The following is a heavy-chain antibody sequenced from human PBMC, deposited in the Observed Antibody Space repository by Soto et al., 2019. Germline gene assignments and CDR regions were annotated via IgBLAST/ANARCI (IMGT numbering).Heavy chain of an antibody. Sequence: GASVKVSCKASGYTFTSYGISWVRQAPGQGLEWMGWISAYNGNTNYAQKLQGRVTMTTDTSTSTAYMELRSLRSDDTAVYYCARDFGSYYYDTPKPYGMDVWGQGTTVTVSS. J-gene: IGHJ6*02. CDR3: ARDFGSYYYDTPKPYGMDV. V-gene: IGHV1-18*01. CDR1: GYTFTSYG. D-gene: IGHD3-22*01. CDR2: ISAYNGNT.